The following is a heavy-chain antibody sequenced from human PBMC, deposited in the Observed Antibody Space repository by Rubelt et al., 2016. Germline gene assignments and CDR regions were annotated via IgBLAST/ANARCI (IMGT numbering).Heavy chain of an antibody. CDR2: IHPDTGFT. CDR1: GYTFTDYF. V-gene: IGHV1-2*06. Sequence: QVQLVQSGAEVKKPGASVKVSCTASGYTFTDYFIHWVRQAPGQGLEWMGRIHPDTGFTKNKQKFEGRVTLTRDTSITTAFMELSSLRSDDTAVYYCAIDYNRRESNWFDPWGQGTLVTVSS. CDR3: AIDYNRRESNWFDP. J-gene: IGHJ5*02. D-gene: IGHD3-10*01.